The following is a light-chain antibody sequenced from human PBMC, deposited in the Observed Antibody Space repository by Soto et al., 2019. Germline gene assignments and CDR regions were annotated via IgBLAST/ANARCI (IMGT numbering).Light chain of an antibody. CDR2: GAF. CDR3: HQYGKSPRT. Sequence: DIVLAQSPGTLSLSAGERVTLSCRTSQIVPSDYLAWYHQEPGQAPRLLIYGAFNRATGIPDRFSGSGSGTDFTLSISRLEPGDFGVYFCHQYGKSPRTFGQGTKVDI. V-gene: IGKV3-20*01. CDR1: QIVPSDY. J-gene: IGKJ1*01.